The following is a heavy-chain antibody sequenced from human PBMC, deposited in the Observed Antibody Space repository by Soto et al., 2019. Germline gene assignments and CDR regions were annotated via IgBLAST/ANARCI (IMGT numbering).Heavy chain of an antibody. CDR2: GYWDDDI. J-gene: IGHJ4*02. CDR3: SHRPYGYKYFLNY. Sequence: QITLKESGPTLVKPTQILTLTCTFSGFSLSTRGVGVGWIRQPPGKALDWLALGYWDDDIWYSQSLKSRLTITKDTSKKQVVLTMTNMDPDDTATYFCSHRPYGYKYFLNYWGQGRLVTVTT. V-gene: IGHV2-5*02. CDR1: GFSLSTRGVG. D-gene: IGHD5-18*01.